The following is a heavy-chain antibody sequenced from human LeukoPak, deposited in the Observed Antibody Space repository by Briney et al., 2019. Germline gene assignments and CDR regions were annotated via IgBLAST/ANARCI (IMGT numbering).Heavy chain of an antibody. D-gene: IGHD3-10*01. CDR2: IYYSGST. CDR3: ASYNMVRGVTDSSQIDY. V-gene: IGHV4-39*01. J-gene: IGHJ4*02. CDR1: GFTFSSYG. Sequence: GSLRLSCAASGFTFSSYGMHWVRQAPGKGLEWIGSIYYSGSTYYNPSLKSRVTISVDTSKNQFSLKLSSVTAADTAVYYCASYNMVRGVTDSSQIDYWGQGTLVTVSS.